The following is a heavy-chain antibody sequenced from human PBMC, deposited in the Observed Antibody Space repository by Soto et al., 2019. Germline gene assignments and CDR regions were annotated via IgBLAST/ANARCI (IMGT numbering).Heavy chain of an antibody. Sequence: SETLSLTCPVSGGSVSSGSYYWSWIRQPPGKGLEWIGYIYYSGSTNYNPSLKSRVTISVDTSKNQFSLKLSSVTAADTAVYYCARDNYGDYSFHYYSGMDVWGQGTTVTVSS. CDR3: ARDNYGDYSFHYYSGMDV. CDR2: IYYSGST. D-gene: IGHD4-17*01. V-gene: IGHV4-61*01. J-gene: IGHJ6*02. CDR1: GGSVSSGSYY.